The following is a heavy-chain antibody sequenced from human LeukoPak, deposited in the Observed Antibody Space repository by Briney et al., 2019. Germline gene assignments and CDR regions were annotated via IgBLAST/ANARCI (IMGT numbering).Heavy chain of an antibody. CDR2: ISTSSITI. D-gene: IGHD6-19*01. V-gene: IGHV3-48*04. CDR3: ARATSSGPSDY. Sequence: GGSLRLSCAASGFTFSTYNMNWVRQAPGKGLEWVSYISTSSITIYYADSVKGRFTISRDNAKNSLYLQMNSLRAEDTAVYYCARATSSGPSDYWGQGTLVTVSS. CDR1: GFTFSTYN. J-gene: IGHJ4*02.